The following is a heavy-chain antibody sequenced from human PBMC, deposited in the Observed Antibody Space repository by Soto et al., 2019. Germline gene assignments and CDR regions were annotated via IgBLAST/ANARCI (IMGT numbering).Heavy chain of an antibody. D-gene: IGHD3-3*02. CDR1: GVTFSTYW. V-gene: IGHV3-7*01. J-gene: IGHJ4*02. CDR2: IKEDGSEK. CDR3: ARHLAGNRDY. Sequence: PGGSLRLSCAASGVTFSTYWMSWVRQAPGKGLEWLANIKEDGSEKYYVDSLKGRFTISRDNAKNSLYLQLNSLRAEDTAVYYCARHLAGNRDYWGQGPLVTVSS.